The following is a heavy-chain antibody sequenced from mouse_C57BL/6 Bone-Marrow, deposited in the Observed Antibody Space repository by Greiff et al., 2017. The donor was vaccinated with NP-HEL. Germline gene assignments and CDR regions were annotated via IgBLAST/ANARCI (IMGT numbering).Heavy chain of an antibody. D-gene: IGHD1-1*01. V-gene: IGHV5-12*01. CDR3: ARRLITTVVATDYYAMDY. CDR2: ISNGGGST. CDR1: GFTFSDYY. Sequence: EVKVVESGGGLVQPGGSLKLSCAASGFTFSDYYMYWVRQTPEKRLEWVAYISNGGGSTYYPDTVKGRFTISRDNAKNTLYLQMSRLKSEDTAMYYCARRLITTVVATDYYAMDYWGQGTSVTVSS. J-gene: IGHJ4*01.